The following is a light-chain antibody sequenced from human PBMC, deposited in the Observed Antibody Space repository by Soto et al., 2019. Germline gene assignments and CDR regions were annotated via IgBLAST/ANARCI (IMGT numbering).Light chain of an antibody. CDR3: LQATQSYT. V-gene: IGKV2-24*01. CDR2: KIS. J-gene: IGKJ2*01. CDR1: QTLVTSEEKPY. Sequence: DIVMTQTQLSSPVPLDQPPSTPGRLIQTLVTSEEKPYLSWLQQRPGQPPRLLIYKISNRFSGVPDRFSGSGAGTDFTLKISRVEAEDVGVYYCLQATQSYTFGQGTKLEIK.